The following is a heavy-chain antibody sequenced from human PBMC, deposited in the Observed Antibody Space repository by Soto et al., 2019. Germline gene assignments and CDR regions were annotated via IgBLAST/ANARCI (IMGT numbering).Heavy chain of an antibody. Sequence: SETLSLTCSVSGGSISNSRYYWGWIRQPPWKELEWIGHIYFSGSTYHNPSLKSRVTMSVDTSKNQFSLKLASVTAADTAVYFCAGPSNPTVTVVSALCGPWGQGXPVTVYS. CDR3: AGPSNPTVTVVSALCGP. V-gene: IGHV4-39*01. J-gene: IGHJ4*03. CDR2: IYFSGST. D-gene: IGHD2-2*01. CDR1: GGSISNSRYY.